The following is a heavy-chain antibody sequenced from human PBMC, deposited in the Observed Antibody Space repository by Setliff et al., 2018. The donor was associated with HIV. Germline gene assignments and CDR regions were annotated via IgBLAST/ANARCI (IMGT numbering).Heavy chain of an antibody. Sequence: TLSLTCTISGGSFGDYHWSWIRQPAGRGLEWIGRIFRSGTTDYKFSLKSRVTISIDTSRNQFSLRLTSVTAEDTAVYYCARDRHYSGLGRYGPWGPGTLVTVSS. D-gene: IGHD3-10*01. V-gene: IGHV4-4*07. CDR2: IFRSGTT. J-gene: IGHJ5*02. CDR1: GGSFGDYH. CDR3: ARDRHYSGLGRYGP.